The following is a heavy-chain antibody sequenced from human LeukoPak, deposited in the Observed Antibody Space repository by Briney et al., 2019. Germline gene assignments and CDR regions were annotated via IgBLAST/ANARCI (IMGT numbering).Heavy chain of an antibody. CDR2: IYYSGST. D-gene: IGHD4-17*01. V-gene: IGHV4-31*03. CDR3: ARDYGDSHAFDI. J-gene: IGHJ3*02. CDR1: GGSISSGGYY. Sequence: PSETLSLTCTVSGGSISSGGYYWSWIRQHPGKGLEWIGYIYYSGSTYYNPSLKSRVTISVDTSKNQFSLKLSSVTAADTAVYYCARDYGDSHAFDIWGQGTMVTVSS.